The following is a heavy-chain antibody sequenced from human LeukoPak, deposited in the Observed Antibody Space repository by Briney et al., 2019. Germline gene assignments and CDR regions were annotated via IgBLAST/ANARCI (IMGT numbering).Heavy chain of an antibody. J-gene: IGHJ3*02. CDR3: TTAYDRSGYYPFDI. CDR1: GFTFNNYA. D-gene: IGHD3-22*01. V-gene: IGHV3-23*01. Sequence: GGSLRLSCAASGFTFNNYAMSWVRQAPGKGLEWVSALSGNGGNTYYADSVKGRFTISRDTSNNTLQLQMNSLKTEDTAVYYCTTAYDRSGYYPFDIWGQGTMVTVSS. CDR2: LSGNGGNT.